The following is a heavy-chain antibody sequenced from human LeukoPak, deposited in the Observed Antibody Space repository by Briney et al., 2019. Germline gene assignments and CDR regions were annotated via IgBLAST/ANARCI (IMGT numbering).Heavy chain of an antibody. CDR1: GFTFSSYA. V-gene: IGHV3-33*08. J-gene: IGHJ4*02. Sequence: QSGGSLRLSCAASGFTFSSYAMSWVRQAPGKGLEWVAVIWYDGSNKYYADSVKGRFTISRDNSKNTLYLQMNSLRAEDTAVYYCARDRLDYGDYEALDYWGQGTLVTVSS. CDR2: IWYDGSNK. CDR3: ARDRLDYGDYEALDY. D-gene: IGHD4-17*01.